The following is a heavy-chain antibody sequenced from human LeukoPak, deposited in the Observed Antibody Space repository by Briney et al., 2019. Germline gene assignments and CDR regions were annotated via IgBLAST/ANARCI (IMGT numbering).Heavy chain of an antibody. CDR1: GFTFSNYW. V-gene: IGHV3-7*01. Sequence: GGSLRLSCAASGFTFSNYWMSWVRQAPGKGLEWVANMKQDGSEKYYVDSVKGRFTISRDNAKNSLYLRMNSLRAEDTAVYYCARDRYCSGSWGQGTLVTVSS. CDR3: ARDRYCSGS. D-gene: IGHD2-15*01. CDR2: MKQDGSEK. J-gene: IGHJ4*02.